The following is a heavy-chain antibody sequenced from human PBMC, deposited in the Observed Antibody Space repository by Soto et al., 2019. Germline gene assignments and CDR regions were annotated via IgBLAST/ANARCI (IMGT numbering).Heavy chain of an antibody. CDR2: TYYRSNWRH. CDR3: ARGVAGSGFDL. D-gene: IGHD6-19*01. CDR1: GDSVSSNTAA. V-gene: IGHV6-1*01. J-gene: IGHJ4*02. Sequence: PSQTLSLTCVISGDSVSSNTAAWNWIRSSPSRGLEWLGRTYYRSNWRHDYAVSVKSRITVNPDTSKNHFSLRLNSVTPDDTAVYHCARGVAGSGFDLWGQGTLVTVSS.